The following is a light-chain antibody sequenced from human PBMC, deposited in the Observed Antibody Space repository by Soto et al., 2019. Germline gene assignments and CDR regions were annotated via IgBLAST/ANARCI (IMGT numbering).Light chain of an antibody. J-gene: IGLJ2*01. CDR2: DVS. CDR3: SSYTSSTTL. V-gene: IGLV2-14*03. CDR1: SSDADAYNY. Sequence: QSVLTQPASVSGSPGQSIIISCTGTSSDADAYNYVSWYQHHPGKAPKLLIYDVSNRPSGISNRFSGSKSGNTASLTISGLQPEDEADYFCSSYTSSTTLFGGGTKVTVL.